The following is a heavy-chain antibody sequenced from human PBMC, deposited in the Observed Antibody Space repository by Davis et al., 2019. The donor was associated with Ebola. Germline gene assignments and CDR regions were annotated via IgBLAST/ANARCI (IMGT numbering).Heavy chain of an antibody. D-gene: IGHD1-14*01. V-gene: IGHV3-7*03. CDR2: IKTDGTEG. CDR3: AKDGSNRRYYYYGMDV. J-gene: IGHJ6*02. CDR1: GFTFSRYW. Sequence: GGSLRLSCAASGFTFSRYWMSWVHQAPGKGLEWVANIKTDGTEGYYADSVKGRFTISRDNAKNSLFLQMNGLRADDTALYYCAKDGSNRRYYYYGMDVWGQGTTVTVSS.